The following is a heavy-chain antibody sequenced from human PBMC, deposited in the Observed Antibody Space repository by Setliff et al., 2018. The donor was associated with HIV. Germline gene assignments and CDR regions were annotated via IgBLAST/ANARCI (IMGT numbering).Heavy chain of an antibody. Sequence: SETLSLTCSVSGDSVSSRKYYWGWIRQSPGKGLEWIGSVYFNGITHDNPSLKSRVTTSVDTSNNQFSLRLSSVTAADTAVYYCARRQYISLTMIGGYFDFWGQGTLVTVSS. CDR2: VYFNGIT. J-gene: IGHJ4*02. D-gene: IGHD3-22*01. V-gene: IGHV4-39*01. CDR1: GDSVSSRKYY. CDR3: ARRQYISLTMIGGYFDF.